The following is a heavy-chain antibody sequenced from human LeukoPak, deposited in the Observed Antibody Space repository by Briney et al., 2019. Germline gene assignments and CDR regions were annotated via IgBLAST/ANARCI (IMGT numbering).Heavy chain of an antibody. CDR2: IYYSGST. D-gene: IGHD1-7*01. Sequence: SETLSLTCTVSGGSISSYYWSWIRQPPGKGLEWIGYIYYSGSTNYNPSLKSRVTISVDTSKNQFSLKLSSVTAADTAVYYCARHDNWNYGGGGFDYWGQGTLVTVSS. CDR1: GGSISSYY. CDR3: ARHDNWNYGGGGFDY. V-gene: IGHV4-59*08. J-gene: IGHJ4*02.